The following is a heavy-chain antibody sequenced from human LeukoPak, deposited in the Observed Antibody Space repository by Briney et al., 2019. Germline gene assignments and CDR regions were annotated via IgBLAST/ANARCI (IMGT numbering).Heavy chain of an antibody. J-gene: IGHJ4*02. CDR3: ARGRYDYVWGSYRYTDRLFFDS. CDR2: ISSSSSYI. Sequence: GGSLGLACAASGFTFSSYSMNWVRQAPGKGLEWVSSISSSSSYIYYADSVKGRFTISRDNAKNSLYLQMNSLRAEDTAVYYCARGRYDYVWGSYRYTDRLFFDSWRQGTLVTVSS. D-gene: IGHD3-16*02. V-gene: IGHV3-21*01. CDR1: GFTFSSYS.